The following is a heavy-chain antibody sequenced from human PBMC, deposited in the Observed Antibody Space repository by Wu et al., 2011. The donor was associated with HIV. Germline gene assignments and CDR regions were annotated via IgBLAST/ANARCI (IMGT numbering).Heavy chain of an antibody. J-gene: IGHJ4*02. Sequence: QVQLVQSGAEVKKPGSSVKVSCKASGGNFDIYAINWVRQAPGQGLEWMGGIVPIFGAVDFAQKFQGRVTITADNSTSTAYMELSSLRSDDTAIYYCARDRRVLGATKGRALDYWGQGTLVTVSS. D-gene: IGHD1-26*01. CDR1: GGNFDIYA. CDR2: IVPIFGAV. CDR3: ARDRRVLGATKGRALDY. V-gene: IGHV1-69*14.